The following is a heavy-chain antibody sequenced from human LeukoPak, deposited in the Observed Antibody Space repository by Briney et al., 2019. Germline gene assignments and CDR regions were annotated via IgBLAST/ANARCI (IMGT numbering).Heavy chain of an antibody. CDR3: AKAPVTSCRGAYCYPFDS. J-gene: IGHJ4*02. V-gene: IGHV3-23*01. CDR1: GFTLSTYA. CDR2: TSSSDAGT. D-gene: IGHD2-21*01. Sequence: GGSLRLSCAASGFTLSTYAMSWVRQTPGKGLEWVAATSSSDAGTYHADSVRGRFTISRDNSKNTLYLQMNGLRAEDAAVYFCAKAPVTSCRGAYCYPFDSWGQGTLVTVSS.